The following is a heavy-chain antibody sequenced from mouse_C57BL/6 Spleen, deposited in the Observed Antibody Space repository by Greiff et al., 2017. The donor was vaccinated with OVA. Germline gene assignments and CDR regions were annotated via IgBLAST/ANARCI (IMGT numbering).Heavy chain of an antibody. CDR1: GFTFSDYG. D-gene: IGHD1-1*01. CDR2: ISSGSSTI. J-gene: IGHJ1*03. CDR3: AKYYGSNYWYFDV. V-gene: IGHV5-17*01. Sequence: EVNLVESGGGLVKPGGSLKLSCAASGFTFSDYGMHWVRQAPEKGLEWVAYISSGSSTIYYADTVKGRFTISRDNAKNTLFLQMTSLRSEDTAMYYCAKYYGSNYWYFDVWGTGTTVTVSS.